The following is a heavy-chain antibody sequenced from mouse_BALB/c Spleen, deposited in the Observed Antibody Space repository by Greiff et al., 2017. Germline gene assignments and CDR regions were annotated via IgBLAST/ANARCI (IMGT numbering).Heavy chain of an antibody. J-gene: IGHJ2*01. CDR3: ARGFYDGYRHFDY. V-gene: IGHV14-3*02. CDR1: GFNITDTY. CDR2: IDPANGNT. D-gene: IGHD2-3*01. Sequence: EVQLQQSGAELVKPGASVTLSCTASGFNITDTYMHWVKQRPEQGLEWIGRIDPANGNTKYDPKFQGKATITADTSSNTAYLQLSSLTSEDTAVYYCARGFYDGYRHFDYWGQGTTVTVSS.